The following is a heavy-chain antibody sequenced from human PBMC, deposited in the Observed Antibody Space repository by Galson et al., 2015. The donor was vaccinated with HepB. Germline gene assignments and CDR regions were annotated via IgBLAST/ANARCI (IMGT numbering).Heavy chain of an antibody. D-gene: IGHD5-24*01. CDR1: GGTFSNYA. J-gene: IGHJ4*02. CDR3: ARGLEMATIFDY. CDR2: IIPIFGTA. Sequence: SVKVSCKASGGTFSNYAISWVRQAPGQGLEWMGGIIPIFGTANYAQKFQGRVTITADESTSAAYMELSSLRSEDTAVYYCARGLEMATIFDYWGQGTLVTVSS. V-gene: IGHV1-69*13.